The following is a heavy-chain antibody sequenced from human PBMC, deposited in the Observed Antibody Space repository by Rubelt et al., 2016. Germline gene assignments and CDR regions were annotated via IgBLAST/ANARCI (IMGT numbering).Heavy chain of an antibody. Sequence: QLQLQESGPGLVKPSETLSLTCTVSGGSISSSSYYWGWIRQPPGKGLEWIGSIYYSGSTYYNPSLKSRVTISVDTSKNQFSLKLSSVTAADTAVYYCAREDFWSGYYFDLWGRGTLVTVSS. J-gene: IGHJ2*01. CDR3: AREDFWSGYYFDL. D-gene: IGHD3-3*01. CDR1: GGSISSSSYY. V-gene: IGHV4-39*07. CDR2: IYYSGST.